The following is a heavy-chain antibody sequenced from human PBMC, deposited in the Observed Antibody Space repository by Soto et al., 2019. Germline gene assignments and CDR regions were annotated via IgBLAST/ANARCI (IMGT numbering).Heavy chain of an antibody. CDR2: INHSGST. V-gene: IGHV4-34*01. J-gene: IGHJ6*02. D-gene: IGHD2-15*01. CDR3: ARGPVRYCSGGSCYYYYGMDV. CDR1: GGSFSCYY. Sequence: SETLSLTCAVYGGSFSCYYWSWIRQPPGKGLEWIGEINHSGSTNYNPSLKSRVTISVDTSKNQFSLKLSSVTAADTAVYYCARGPVRYCSGGSCYYYYGMDVWGQGTTVTVSS.